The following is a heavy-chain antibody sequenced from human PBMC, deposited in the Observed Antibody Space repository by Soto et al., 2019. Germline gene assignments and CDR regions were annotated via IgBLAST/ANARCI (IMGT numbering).Heavy chain of an antibody. CDR1: GYIFINYY. CDR2: INPNGGST. CDR3: ARDLAAGDF. V-gene: IGHV1-46*01. Sequence: QVQLVQSGAEVKKPGASVKVSCKASGYIFINYYIHWVRQAPGQGLEWIGIINPNGGSTNYAQKFRGRVTLARDTSTSTVYMDLSSQRSEDTAMYYCARDLAAGDFWGQGTLVTVSS. J-gene: IGHJ4*02. D-gene: IGHD6-13*01.